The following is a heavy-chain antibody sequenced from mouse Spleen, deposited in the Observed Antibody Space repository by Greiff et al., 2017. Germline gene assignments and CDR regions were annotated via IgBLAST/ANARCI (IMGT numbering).Heavy chain of an antibody. CDR2: ISSGGGST. J-gene: IGHJ4*01. CDR1: GFTFSDYG. Sequence: DVMLVESGGGLVKPGGSLKLSCAASGFTFSDYGMHWVRQAPEKGLEWVAYISSGGGSTYYPDTVKGRFTISRDNAKNTLYLQMSSLKSEDTAMYYCARYGTFYAMDYWGQGTSVTVSS. D-gene: IGHD2-10*02. CDR3: ARYGTFYAMDY. V-gene: IGHV5-17*03.